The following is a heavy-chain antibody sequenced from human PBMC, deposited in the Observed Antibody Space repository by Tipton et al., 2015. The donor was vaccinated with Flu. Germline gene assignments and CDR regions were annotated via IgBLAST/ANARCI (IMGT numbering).Heavy chain of an antibody. CDR1: GFTVSSNY. V-gene: IGHV3-53*01. D-gene: IGHD1-26*01. CDR3: ANLGGDVSFVY. J-gene: IGHJ4*02. CDR2: IYSGGST. Sequence: SLRLSCAASGFTVSSNYMSWVRQAPGKGLEWVSVIYSGGSTYYADSVKGRFTISRDNSKNTLYLQMSSLRAEDTAVYYCANLGGDVSFVYWGQGTPVSVSS.